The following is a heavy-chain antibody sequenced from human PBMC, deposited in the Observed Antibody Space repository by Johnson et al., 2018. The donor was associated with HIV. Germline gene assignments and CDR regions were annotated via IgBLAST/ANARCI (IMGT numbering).Heavy chain of an antibody. CDR2: IWYDGSNK. J-gene: IGHJ3*02. CDR1: RFTFNNYG. D-gene: IGHD3-16*01. Sequence: QVQLVESGGGVVQPGRSLRLPCAASRFTFNNYGMHWVRQAPGKGLEWVAVIWYDGSNKYYADSVKGRFTIYRDNSKNTLYLQMKSLRAEDTAVYYCARVAFGSSYLDVVDIWSQGTMVTVSS. CDR3: ARVAFGSSYLDVVDI. V-gene: IGHV3-33*01.